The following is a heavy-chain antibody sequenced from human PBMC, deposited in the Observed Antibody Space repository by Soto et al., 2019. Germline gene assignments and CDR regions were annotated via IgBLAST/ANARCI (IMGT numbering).Heavy chain of an antibody. Sequence: QVQLQESGPGLVKPSETLSLTCTVSGGSISSYYWSWIRQPPGKGLEWIGYIYYSGSTNYNPSLKSRFTIAXAQXKXPFPLQLSSVSAADTAVYYCARQPPYSGSYDGWFDPWGQGTLVTVSS. CDR3: ARQPPYSGSYDGWFDP. J-gene: IGHJ5*02. D-gene: IGHD1-26*01. CDR1: GGSISSYY. V-gene: IGHV4-59*08. CDR2: IYYSGST.